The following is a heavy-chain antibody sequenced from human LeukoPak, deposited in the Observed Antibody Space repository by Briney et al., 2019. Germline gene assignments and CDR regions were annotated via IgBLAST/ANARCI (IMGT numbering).Heavy chain of an antibody. Sequence: GGSLRLSCAASGFTVSTNYMSWVRQAPGKGLGWVSVIYSGGSSFYADSVKGRFTISRDNSKNTLYLQMNSLRAEDTAVYYCARVGGANYYFDYWGQGTLVTVSS. CDR3: ARVGGANYYFDY. CDR2: IYSGGSS. D-gene: IGHD4/OR15-4a*01. CDR1: GFTVSTNY. J-gene: IGHJ4*02. V-gene: IGHV3-66*01.